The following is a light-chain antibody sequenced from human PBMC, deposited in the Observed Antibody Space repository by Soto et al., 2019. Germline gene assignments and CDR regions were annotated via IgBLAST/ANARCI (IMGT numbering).Light chain of an antibody. J-gene: IGLJ1*01. CDR2: EVS. CDR3: SSYTSSSTS. CDR1: SSDVGGYNY. V-gene: IGLV2-14*01. Sequence: QSALAQPASVSGSPGQSITISCTGTSSDVGGYNYVSWYQQHPGKAPKLMIYEVSNRPSGVSNRFSGSKSGNTASLTISGLQAEDEADYYCSSYTSSSTSFGTGTKVPS.